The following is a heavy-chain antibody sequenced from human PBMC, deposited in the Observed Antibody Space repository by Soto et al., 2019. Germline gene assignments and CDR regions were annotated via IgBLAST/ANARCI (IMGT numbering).Heavy chain of an antibody. CDR3: AKKDYYYYYGMDV. Sequence: EVQLLESGGGLVQPGGSLRLSCAASGFTFSSYAMSWVRQAPGKGLEWVSAISGSGGSTYYADSVKGRFTISRDNSKNTPYPQMNSLRAEDTAVYYCAKKDYYYYYGMDVWGQGTTVTVSS. V-gene: IGHV3-23*01. CDR2: ISGSGGST. CDR1: GFTFSSYA. J-gene: IGHJ6*02.